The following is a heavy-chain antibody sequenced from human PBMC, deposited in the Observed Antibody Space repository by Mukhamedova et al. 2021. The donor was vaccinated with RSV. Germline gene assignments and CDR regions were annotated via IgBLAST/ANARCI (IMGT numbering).Heavy chain of an antibody. CDR3: PRHLYYYDSSGYSGMDAFDI. CDR2: IYPGDSDT. Sequence: GIIYPGDSDTRYSPSFQGQVTISADKSISTAYLQWSSLKASDTAIYYCPRHLYYYDSSGYSGMDAFDIWGQGTMVTVSS. J-gene: IGHJ3*02. V-gene: IGHV5-51*01. D-gene: IGHD3-22*01.